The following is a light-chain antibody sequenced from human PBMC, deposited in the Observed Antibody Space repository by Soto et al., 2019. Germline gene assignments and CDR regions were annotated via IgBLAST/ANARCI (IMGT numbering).Light chain of an antibody. V-gene: IGKV3-20*01. CDR3: QHYGSSPQT. J-gene: IGKJ1*01. CDR2: GAS. CDR1: QTISRSY. Sequence: EIVLTQSPGPLSLSPGERATLSCRASQTISRSYLAWYQQKPGQAPRLLIYGASSRATGIPDRFSGRDSGTDFTLTISSLEPEDFAVYFCQHYGSSPQTFGQGTKVEIK.